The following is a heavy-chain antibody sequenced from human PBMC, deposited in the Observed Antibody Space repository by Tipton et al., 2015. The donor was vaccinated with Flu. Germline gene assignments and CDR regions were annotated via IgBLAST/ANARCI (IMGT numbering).Heavy chain of an antibody. V-gene: IGHV3-23*01. CDR2: IRGTEST. Sequence: SLRLSCAASGFNFTRYAMSWVRQAPGKGLEWVSTIRGTESTYYADSVKGHFTISRDNSKNTLYLQMNSLRAEDTALYYCAYGDFATWHAFDIWGQGTMVTVSS. CDR3: AYGDFATWHAFDI. D-gene: IGHD2-21*02. J-gene: IGHJ3*02. CDR1: GFNFTRYA.